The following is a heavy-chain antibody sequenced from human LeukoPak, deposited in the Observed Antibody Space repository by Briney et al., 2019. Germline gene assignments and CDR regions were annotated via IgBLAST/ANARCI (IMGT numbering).Heavy chain of an antibody. CDR2: INHSGST. CDR1: GGSFSGYY. Sequence: PSETLSLTCAVYGGSFSGYYWSWIRQPPGKGLEWIGEINHSGSTNYNPSLKSRVTISVDTSKNQFSLKLSSVTAADTAVYYCARGPTYYYDSSGYCLPAFRYFDYWGQGTLVTVSS. CDR3: ARGPTYYYDSSGYCLPAFRYFDY. V-gene: IGHV4-34*01. J-gene: IGHJ4*02. D-gene: IGHD3-22*01.